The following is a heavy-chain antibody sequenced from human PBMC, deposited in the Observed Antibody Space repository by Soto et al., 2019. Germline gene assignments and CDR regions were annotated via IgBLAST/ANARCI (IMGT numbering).Heavy chain of an antibody. CDR3: ARDGITMIRGITVFDF. CDR2: ISGSGGST. Sequence: GGSLRLSCAASGFTFSSYAMSWVRQAPGKGLEWVSAISGSGGSTYYADSVKGRFTISRDNSKNTLYLQMDSLRAEDTAVYYCARDGITMIRGITVFDFWGQGTLVTVSS. D-gene: IGHD3-10*01. CDR1: GFTFSSYA. J-gene: IGHJ4*02. V-gene: IGHV3-23*01.